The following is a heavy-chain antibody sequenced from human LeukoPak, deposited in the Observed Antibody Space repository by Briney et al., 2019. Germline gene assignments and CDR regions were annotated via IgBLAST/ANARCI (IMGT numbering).Heavy chain of an antibody. CDR3: ARLGDNSGYYDY. CDR1: GFSISSFW. J-gene: IGHJ4*02. D-gene: IGHD3-22*01. V-gene: IGHV3-7*01. Sequence: PGGSLRLSCAASGFSISSFWMSWVRQAPGQGPEWVANIKQDGSQRHYVDSVKGRFTISRDNANNLLYLQMDSLRAEDTAVYYCARLGDNSGYYDYWGQGTLVTVSS. CDR2: IKQDGSQR.